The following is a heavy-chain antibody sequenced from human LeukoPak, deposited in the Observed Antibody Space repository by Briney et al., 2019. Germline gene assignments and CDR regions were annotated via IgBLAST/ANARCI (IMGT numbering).Heavy chain of an antibody. V-gene: IGHV3-30*18. CDR3: AKGDY. CDR2: ISYDGSNK. J-gene: IGHJ4*02. CDR1: GITLNNYG. Sequence: GGSLRLSCAVSGITLNNYGMHWVRQAPGKGLEWVAVISYDGSNKYYADSVKGRFTISRDNSKNTLYLQMNSLRAEDTAVYYCAKGDYWGQGTLVTVSS.